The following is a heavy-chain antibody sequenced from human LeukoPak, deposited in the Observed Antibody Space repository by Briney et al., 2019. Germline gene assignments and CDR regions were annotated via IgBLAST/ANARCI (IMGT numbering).Heavy chain of an antibody. Sequence: SGGSLRLSCAASGFTFSDYYMSWIRQAPGKGLEWVSYISSSGSTIYYADSVKGRFTISRDNAKNSLYLQMNSLRAEDTAVYYCARDRDIVVVTAIPPYYYGMDVWGQGTTVTVSS. CDR2: ISSSGSTI. J-gene: IGHJ6*02. D-gene: IGHD2-21*02. CDR3: ARDRDIVVVTAIPPYYYGMDV. V-gene: IGHV3-11*01. CDR1: GFTFSDYY.